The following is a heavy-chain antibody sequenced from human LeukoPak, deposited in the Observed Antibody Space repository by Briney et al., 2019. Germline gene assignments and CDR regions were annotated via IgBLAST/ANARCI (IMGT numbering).Heavy chain of an antibody. CDR3: ARLNGNHFDY. Sequence: ASFKVSCKACGYTFIGYHMHCVRQPPGQGLEWMAWINPNSGATDYAQKFQGRVTMIRDTSTSTAYMELSRLRCDDTAVYYCARLNGNHFDYWGQGTLVTVSS. V-gene: IGHV1-2*02. J-gene: IGHJ4*02. CDR1: GYTFIGYH. CDR2: INPNSGAT. D-gene: IGHD1-14*01.